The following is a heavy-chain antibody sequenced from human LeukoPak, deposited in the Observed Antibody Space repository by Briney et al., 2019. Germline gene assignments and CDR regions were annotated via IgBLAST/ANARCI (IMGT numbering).Heavy chain of an antibody. V-gene: IGHV3-23*01. Sequence: PGGSLRLSCAASGFTFSSYAMSWVRQAPGKGLEWVSAISGSGGSTYYADSVKGRFTISRDNSKNTLYLQMNSLRAEDTAVYYCAGCWSPGSYYIWRFDYWGQGTLVTVSS. CDR1: GFTFSSYA. D-gene: IGHD3-10*01. J-gene: IGHJ4*02. CDR3: AGCWSPGSYYIWRFDY. CDR2: ISGSGGST.